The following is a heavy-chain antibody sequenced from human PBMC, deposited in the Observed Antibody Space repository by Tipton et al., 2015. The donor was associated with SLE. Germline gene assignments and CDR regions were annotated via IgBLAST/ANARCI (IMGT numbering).Heavy chain of an antibody. CDR1: GGSITNDNHY. J-gene: IGHJ4*02. Sequence: TLSLTCTVSGGSITNDNHYWSWIRQPAGKGLECIGRIYASGSTNYNPSLKSRLTISVDTSKNQFSLNLSSVTAADTAVYYCARDTRDWFLSESWGQGALVTVSS. V-gene: IGHV4-61*02. CDR2: IYASGST. D-gene: IGHD3-9*01. CDR3: ARDTRDWFLSES.